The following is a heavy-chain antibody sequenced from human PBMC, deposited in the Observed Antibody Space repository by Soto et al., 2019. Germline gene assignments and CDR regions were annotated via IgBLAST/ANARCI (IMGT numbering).Heavy chain of an antibody. CDR2: IYYSGST. J-gene: IGHJ6*02. CDR1: GGSISSGGYY. D-gene: IGHD3-3*01. Sequence: SETLSLTCTVSGGSISSGGYYWSWIRQHPGKGLEWIGYIYYSGSTYYNPSLKSRVTISVDTSKNQFSLKLSSVTAADTAVYYCASVSPYDLGYYRYGMDVWGQGTTVTVSS. V-gene: IGHV4-31*03. CDR3: ASVSPYDLGYYRYGMDV.